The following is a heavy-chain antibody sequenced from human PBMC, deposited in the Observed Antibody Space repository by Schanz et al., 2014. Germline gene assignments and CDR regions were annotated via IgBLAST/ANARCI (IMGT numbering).Heavy chain of an antibody. J-gene: IGHJ6*02. V-gene: IGHV4-31*03. CDR3: ARHGGIPYYPMDV. Sequence: QVQLQESGPGVVKPSQTLSLTCTVSGGSINSDAFYWTWIRQHPGKGLEWVGYISYSGSTSFNPSLKSRLTMSVDTSKNQFSLRLSSVTAADTAVYYCARHGGIPYYPMDVWGQGTTVTVSS. D-gene: IGHD3-16*01. CDR2: ISYSGST. CDR1: GGSINSDAFY.